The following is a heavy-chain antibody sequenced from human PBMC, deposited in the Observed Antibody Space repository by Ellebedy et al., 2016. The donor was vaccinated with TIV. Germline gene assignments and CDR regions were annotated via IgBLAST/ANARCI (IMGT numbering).Heavy chain of an antibody. Sequence: GESLKISCAASGFTFSSYWMSWVRQAPGKGLEWVANIKQDGSEKYYVDSVKGRFTISRDNAKNSLYLQMNSLRAEDTAVYYCARDGQQLVPVYWGQGTLVTVSS. J-gene: IGHJ4*02. D-gene: IGHD6-6*01. CDR1: GFTFSSYW. CDR3: ARDGQQLVPVY. CDR2: IKQDGSEK. V-gene: IGHV3-7*01.